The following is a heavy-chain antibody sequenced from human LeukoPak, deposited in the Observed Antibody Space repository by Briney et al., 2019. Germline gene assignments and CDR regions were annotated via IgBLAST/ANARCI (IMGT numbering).Heavy chain of an antibody. CDR1: GGSISSYY. D-gene: IGHD3-10*01. Sequence: SETLSLTCTVSGGSISSYYWSWIRQPPGKGLEWIGYIYYSGNTNYNPSLQSRVTISVDTSKNQFSLKLGSVTAADTAVYYCARDRGPFGYWGQGTLVTVSS. V-gene: IGHV4-59*01. CDR2: IYYSGNT. J-gene: IGHJ4*02. CDR3: ARDRGPFGY.